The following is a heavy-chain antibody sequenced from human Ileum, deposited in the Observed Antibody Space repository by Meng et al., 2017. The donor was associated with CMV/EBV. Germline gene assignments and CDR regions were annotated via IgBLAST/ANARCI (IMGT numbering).Heavy chain of an antibody. CDR1: TFTTYA. V-gene: IGHV3-23*01. D-gene: IGHD2-2*02. Sequence: TFTTYAMAWVRRAPGKGLEWVAAISDSGGSTYYADSVKGHFTISRDNSKNTVYLQMNSLRVEDTALYYCVTKGGYCGAISCYTNFDFWGQGALVTVSS. CDR2: ISDSGGST. CDR3: VTKGGYCGAISCYTNFDF. J-gene: IGHJ4*02.